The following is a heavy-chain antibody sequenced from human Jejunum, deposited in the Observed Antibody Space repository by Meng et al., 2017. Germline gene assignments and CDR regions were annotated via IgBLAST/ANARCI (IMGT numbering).Heavy chain of an antibody. Sequence: QVQLKQSGPGMLKLSGTLSLTCGGSGASISSSDWWSWVRQPPGKGLEWIGEIHHSGSTNYNPSLKSRVTISVDKSKNQFSLKLSSVTAADTAVYYCAREWSGSFRHFDYWGQGTLVTVSS. CDR1: GASISSSDW. CDR2: IHHSGST. CDR3: AREWSGSFRHFDY. V-gene: IGHV4-4*02. D-gene: IGHD3-16*02. J-gene: IGHJ4*02.